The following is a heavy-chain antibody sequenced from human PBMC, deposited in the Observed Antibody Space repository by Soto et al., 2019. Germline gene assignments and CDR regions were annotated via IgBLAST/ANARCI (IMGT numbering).Heavy chain of an antibody. Sequence: QVQLQESGPGLVKPSQTLSLTCTVSGGSISSGGYYWSWIRQHPGKGLEWIGYIYYSGSTYYNPSLKSRVTISVDTSKNHFSLKLSSVTAADTEVYYCSISTKMTTVFDYWGQGTLVTVSS. CDR2: IYYSGST. D-gene: IGHD4-17*01. CDR3: SISTKMTTVFDY. V-gene: IGHV4-31*03. J-gene: IGHJ4*02. CDR1: GGSISSGGYY.